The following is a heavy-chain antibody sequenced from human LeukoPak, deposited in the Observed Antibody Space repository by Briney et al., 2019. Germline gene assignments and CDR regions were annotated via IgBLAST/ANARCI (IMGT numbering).Heavy chain of an antibody. D-gene: IGHD3-3*02. V-gene: IGHV4-59*01. CDR2: IYYSGST. CDR3: ARAFYPGYYSYMAV. CDR1: GGSISSYY. J-gene: IGHJ6*03. Sequence: SETLSLTCTVSGGSISSYYWSWIRQPPGQGLEWLGYIYYSGSTNYNPSLKSRVTISVDTSKNQFSLKLSSVTAADTAVYYCARAFYPGYYSYMAVWGKGTTVTVSS.